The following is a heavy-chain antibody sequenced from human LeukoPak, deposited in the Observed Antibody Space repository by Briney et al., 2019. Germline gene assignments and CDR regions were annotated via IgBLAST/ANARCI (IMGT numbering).Heavy chain of an antibody. CDR1: GFIFRNYA. Sequence: AGGSLRLSCAASGFIFRNYAMSWVRQAPGKGLEWVSAITGSGDTTYYADSVEGRFTISRDNSKNALYVEMNTLRAEDTAVYYCVKWGDYDILTGYYVPDFWGQGTLVTVSS. D-gene: IGHD3-9*01. V-gene: IGHV3-23*01. CDR3: VKWGDYDILTGYYVPDF. CDR2: ITGSGDTT. J-gene: IGHJ4*02.